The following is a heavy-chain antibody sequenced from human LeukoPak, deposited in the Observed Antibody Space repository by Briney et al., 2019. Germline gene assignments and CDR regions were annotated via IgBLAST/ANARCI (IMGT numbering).Heavy chain of an antibody. Sequence: QSGGSLRLSCTASGFTFGDYAMSWFRQAPGKGLEWVGFIRSKAYGGTTEYAASVKGRFTISRDDSKSIAYLQMNSLKTEDTAVYYCTRVRSGSYYYYYYYYMDVWGKGTTVTISS. D-gene: IGHD3-10*01. CDR1: GFTFGDYA. CDR2: IRSKAYGGTT. CDR3: TRVRSGSYYYYYYYYMDV. V-gene: IGHV3-49*03. J-gene: IGHJ6*03.